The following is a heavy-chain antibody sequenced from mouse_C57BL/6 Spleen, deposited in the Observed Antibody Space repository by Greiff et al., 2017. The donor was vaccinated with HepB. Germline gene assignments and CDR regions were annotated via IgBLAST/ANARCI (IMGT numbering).Heavy chain of an antibody. CDR3: ATYDYGGY. D-gene: IGHD2-4*01. Sequence: VQLQQSGAELVMPGASVKLSCKASGYTFTSYWMHWVKQRPGQGLEWIGEIDPSDSYTNYNQKFKGKSTLTVDKSSSTAYMQLSSLTSEDSAVYYCATYDYGGYWGQGTTLTVSS. V-gene: IGHV1-69*01. CDR1: GYTFTSYW. J-gene: IGHJ2*01. CDR2: IDPSDSYT.